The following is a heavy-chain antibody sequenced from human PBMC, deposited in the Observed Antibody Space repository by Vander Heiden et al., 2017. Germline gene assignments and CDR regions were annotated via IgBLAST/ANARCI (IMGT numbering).Heavy chain of an antibody. D-gene: IGHD2-21*02. Sequence: EVQLVESGGGLVKPGGSLRLSCAASGLIFSKAWMSGVRQAPGKGLEWVGRIKSTPDGGTTEYSVPVKGRFTISRDDSKNTLYVQMNSLKIEDTAVYYCTADLPGGYSDYFDFWGQGTVVTVSS. CDR2: IKSTPDGGTT. CDR1: GLIFSKAW. CDR3: TADLPGGYSDYFDF. V-gene: IGHV3-15*01. J-gene: IGHJ4*02.